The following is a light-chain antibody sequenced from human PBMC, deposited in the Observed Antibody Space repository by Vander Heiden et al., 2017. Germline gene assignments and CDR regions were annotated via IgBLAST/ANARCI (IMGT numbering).Light chain of an antibody. V-gene: IGLV6-57*02. CDR1: SGNIASNY. J-gene: IGLJ2*01. Sequence: NFKLTQPPSVSASPGKTVTIACTGSSGNIASNYVQWYRQRPGSAPTTVIYEDDQRPSGVPDRFSGSIDSSSNSASLTVSGLKTEDEADYYCQSSDSSNVVFGGGTKLTVL. CDR3: QSSDSSNVV. CDR2: EDD.